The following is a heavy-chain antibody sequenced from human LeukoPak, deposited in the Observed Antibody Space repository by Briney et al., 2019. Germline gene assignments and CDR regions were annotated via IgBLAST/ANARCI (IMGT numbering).Heavy chain of an antibody. CDR1: GFTFSDYY. V-gene: IGHV3-11*01. CDR3: ARDVGYRYAQMFFDI. D-gene: IGHD5-18*01. J-gene: IGHJ3*02. Sequence: GGSLRLSCAASGFTFSDYYMSWIRQAPRKGLEWISYISSSGSAMYYADSVKGRFTISRDNAKNSLYLQMNSLRAEDTAMYYCARDVGYRYAQMFFDIWGQGTMVTVSS. CDR2: ISSSGSAM.